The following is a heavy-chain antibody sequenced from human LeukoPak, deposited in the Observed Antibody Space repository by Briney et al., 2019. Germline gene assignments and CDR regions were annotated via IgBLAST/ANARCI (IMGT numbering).Heavy chain of an antibody. Sequence: GASVKVSCKASGYTFTGYYMHWVRQAPGQGLEWMGWISAYNGNTNYAQKLQGRVTMTTDTSTSTAYMELRSLRSDDTAVYYCAREIAVAGYYYYGMDVWGQGTTVTVSS. CDR2: ISAYNGNT. CDR3: AREIAVAGYYYYGMDV. D-gene: IGHD6-19*01. J-gene: IGHJ6*02. V-gene: IGHV1-18*04. CDR1: GYTFTGYY.